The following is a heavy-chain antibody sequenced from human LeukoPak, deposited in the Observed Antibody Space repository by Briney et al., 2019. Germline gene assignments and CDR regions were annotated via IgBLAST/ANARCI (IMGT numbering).Heavy chain of an antibody. CDR2: IYYSGST. D-gene: IGHD3-22*01. CDR1: GGSISSYY. V-gene: IGHV4-59*01. J-gene: IGHJ6*03. Sequence: PSETLSLTCTVSGGSISSYYWSWIRQPPGKGLEWIGYIYYSGSTNYNPSLKSRVTISVDTSKNQSSLKLSSVTAADTAVYYCARAPEYYDSSGYYVKGYYYYYMDVWGKGTTVTISS. CDR3: ARAPEYYDSSGYYVKGYYYYYMDV.